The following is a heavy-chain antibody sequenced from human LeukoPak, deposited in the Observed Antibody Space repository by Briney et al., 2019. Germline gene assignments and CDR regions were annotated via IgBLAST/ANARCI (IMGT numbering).Heavy chain of an antibody. CDR2: INHNGEMI. D-gene: IGHD6-19*01. CDR3: ARDSDWAFDS. V-gene: IGHV3-48*02. CDR1: GFPFSSYV. J-gene: IGHJ4*02. Sequence: GGSLRLSCAASGFPFSSYVMSWVRQAPGKGLEGVSYINHNGEMIYYPDFAKGRFTISRDNGKNSLYLQMNSLRDEDTAVYYCARDSDWAFDSWGQGTRVTVSS.